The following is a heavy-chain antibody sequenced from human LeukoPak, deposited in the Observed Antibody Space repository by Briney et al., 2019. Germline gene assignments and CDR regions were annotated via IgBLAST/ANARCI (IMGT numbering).Heavy chain of an antibody. CDR2: ISGTGGTT. CDR1: GFTFSSYA. V-gene: IGHV3-23*01. Sequence: GGSLRLSCAASGFTFSSYAMSWVRQAPGKGLEWVSTISGTGGTTYYADSVKGRFTISRDNSKNTVYLQMNSLRAEDTAVYYCAKVMKGSERLTMVRGVIIKTAGLYYMDVWGKGTTVTVSS. CDR3: AKVMKGSERLTMVRGVIIKTAGLYYMDV. J-gene: IGHJ6*03. D-gene: IGHD3-10*01.